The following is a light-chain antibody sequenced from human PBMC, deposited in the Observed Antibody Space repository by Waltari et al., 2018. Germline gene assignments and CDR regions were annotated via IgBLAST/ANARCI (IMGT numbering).Light chain of an antibody. CDR3: QQYNNWPPGDT. J-gene: IGKJ2*01. Sequence: EIVMTQSPATLSVSPGERATLSCRASQSVSSNLAWYQQKPGQAPRPLIYGASTRATCIPARFSGSGSGTEFTLTISSLQSEDFAVYYCQQYNNWPPGDTFGQGTKLEIK. CDR2: GAS. CDR1: QSVSSN. V-gene: IGKV3-15*01.